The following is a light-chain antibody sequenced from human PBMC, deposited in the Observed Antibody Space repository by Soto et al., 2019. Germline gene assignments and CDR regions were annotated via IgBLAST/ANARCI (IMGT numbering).Light chain of an antibody. Sequence: EIVLTQSPGTLSLSPGERATLSCRASQSVSSTYLAWYQQNPGQATMLLIYGASIRATGIPDRFSGSGSGTDFTLTIRRLEPEEFAVYFWQQDGHSSYTFGQGTKLEIK. V-gene: IGKV3-20*01. CDR3: QQDGHSSYT. J-gene: IGKJ2*01. CDR1: QSVSSTY. CDR2: GAS.